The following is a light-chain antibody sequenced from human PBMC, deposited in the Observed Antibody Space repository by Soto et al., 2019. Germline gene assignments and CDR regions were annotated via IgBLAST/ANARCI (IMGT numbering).Light chain of an antibody. V-gene: IGKV1-5*03. CDR3: QQYGRFLT. J-gene: IGKJ2*01. Sequence: DIPMTQSPSTLSASVGDRVTITCRASQSIDTALAWYQQKPGKAPNLLIYRASNLESGVPSRFSGSGSGTEFTLAISSLQPDDFATYYCQQYGRFLTFGQGTKLEL. CDR2: RAS. CDR1: QSIDTA.